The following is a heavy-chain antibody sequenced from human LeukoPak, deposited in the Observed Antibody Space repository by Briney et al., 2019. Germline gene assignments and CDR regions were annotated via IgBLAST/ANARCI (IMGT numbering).Heavy chain of an antibody. CDR1: GFIFSSHG. CDR2: ISPSGDIT. J-gene: IGHJ6*03. CDR3: ARVNSGRYYGPKDYYYYYYMDV. D-gene: IGHD1-26*01. Sequence: GGSLRLSCAASGFIFSSHGMNWVRQAPGKGLEWVSGISPSGDITYYADSVKGRFTISRDNSKNTLYLQMNSLRAEDTAVYYCARVNSGRYYGPKDYYYYYYMDVWGKGTTVTISS. V-gene: IGHV3-23*01.